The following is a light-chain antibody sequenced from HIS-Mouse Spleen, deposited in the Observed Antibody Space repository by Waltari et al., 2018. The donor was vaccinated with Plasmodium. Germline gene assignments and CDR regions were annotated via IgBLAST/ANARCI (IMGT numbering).Light chain of an antibody. CDR3: DSTDSSGNHRV. CDR1: ALPKKY. Sequence: SYELTQPPSVSVSPGQTARIPCSGDALPKKYAYWYQQNAGQAPVLVIYEDSKRPSGIPERFSGSSSGTCATLAISGAQVEDEADYYCDSTDSSGNHRVFGGGTKLTVL. CDR2: EDS. J-gene: IGLJ3*02. V-gene: IGLV3-10*01.